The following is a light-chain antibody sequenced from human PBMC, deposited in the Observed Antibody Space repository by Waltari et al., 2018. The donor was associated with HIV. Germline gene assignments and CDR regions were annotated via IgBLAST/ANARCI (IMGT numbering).Light chain of an antibody. CDR3: QQYHTYLT. CDR2: QAS. Sequence: DIRMAQSHSTLSASVRDRVTITCRASQSVGSFLAWYQRKPGKAPKLLIFQASSLQTGVPSRFSGSGSGTYFTLTITSLQPEDFASYYCQQYHTYLTFGQGTDLE. V-gene: IGKV1-5*03. J-gene: IGKJ2*01. CDR1: QSVGSF.